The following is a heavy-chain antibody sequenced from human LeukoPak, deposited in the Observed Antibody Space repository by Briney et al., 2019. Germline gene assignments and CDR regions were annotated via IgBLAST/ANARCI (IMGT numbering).Heavy chain of an antibody. V-gene: IGHV3-15*01. CDR2: SKSKTDGGTT. CDR1: GFTFSNAW. J-gene: IGHJ3*01. D-gene: IGHD3-22*01. CDR3: TTAGAMIEGDF. Sequence: GGSLRLSCAASGFTFSNAWMSWVRQAPGKGLEWVGRSKSKTDGGTTDYAAPVKGRFTISRDDSKNTLYLQMNSLKTEDTAVYYCTTAGAMIEGDFWGQGTMVTVSS.